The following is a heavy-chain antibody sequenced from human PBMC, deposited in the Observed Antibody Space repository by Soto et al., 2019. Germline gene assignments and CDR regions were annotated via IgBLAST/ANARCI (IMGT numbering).Heavy chain of an antibody. CDR1: GFSFSSFG. CDR2: LSFDGITK. Sequence: QVQLVASGGGFVQPGRSLRLSCAASGFSFSSFGMHWVRQAPGKGLEWVAGLSFDGITKHYADSVKGRFTISRDNSKNTMYLQMNSLRPEDTSIYYCAKDGAWELLPAYGMDVWGPGTTVTVSS. CDR3: AKDGAWELLPAYGMDV. J-gene: IGHJ6*01. V-gene: IGHV3-30*18. D-gene: IGHD1-26*01.